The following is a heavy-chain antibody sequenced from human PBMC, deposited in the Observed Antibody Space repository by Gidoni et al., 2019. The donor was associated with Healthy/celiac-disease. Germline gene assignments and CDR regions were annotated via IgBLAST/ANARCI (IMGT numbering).Heavy chain of an antibody. CDR3: ARGPSWGSGSSDY. Sequence: EVQLVESGGGLVKPGGSLRLSCAASGFTFSSYSMNWVRQAPGKGLEWVSSISSSSSYIYYADSVKGRFTISRDNAKNSLYLQMNSLRAEDTAVYYCARGPSWGSGSSDYWGQGTLVTVSS. D-gene: IGHD3-10*01. CDR1: GFTFSSYS. V-gene: IGHV3-21*01. J-gene: IGHJ4*02. CDR2: ISSSSSYI.